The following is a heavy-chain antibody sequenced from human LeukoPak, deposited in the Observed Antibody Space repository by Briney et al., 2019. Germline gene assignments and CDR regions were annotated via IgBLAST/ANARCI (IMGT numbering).Heavy chain of an antibody. CDR1: GFTFTSYA. Sequence: PGGSLRLSCAASGFTFTSYAMHWVRQAPGKGLEWVAIISNDGSNKYYADSVKGRFTISRDNSKSTVYLQVNSLRAEDTAVYYCARDLGLGRGWYGGDYWGQETLVTVSS. CDR3: ARDLGLGRGWYGGDY. D-gene: IGHD6-19*01. V-gene: IGHV3-30-3*01. CDR2: ISNDGSNK. J-gene: IGHJ4*02.